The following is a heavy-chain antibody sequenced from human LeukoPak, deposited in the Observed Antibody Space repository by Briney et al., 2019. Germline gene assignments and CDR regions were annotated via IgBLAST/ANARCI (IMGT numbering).Heavy chain of an antibody. CDR2: IKEDGSEK. CDR3: ARDWVAGVPFDAFDI. J-gene: IGHJ3*02. V-gene: IGHV3-7*01. D-gene: IGHD3-10*01. Sequence: GGSLRLSCAASGFTLSSYWMSWVRQAPGKGLEWVANIKEDGSEKYYVDSVEGRFTISRDNAKNSLYLHTNSLTAEDTAMYYCARDWVAGVPFDAFDIWGQGTMVSVSS. CDR1: GFTLSSYW.